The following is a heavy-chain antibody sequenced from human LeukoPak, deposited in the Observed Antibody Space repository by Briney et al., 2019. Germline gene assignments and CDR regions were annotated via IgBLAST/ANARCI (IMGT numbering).Heavy chain of an antibody. CDR2: IIPKFGTA. J-gene: IGHJ4*02. CDR3: ARDDSDIVASDH. V-gene: IGHV1-69*05. D-gene: IGHD2-21*01. CDR1: GYTFNNYG. Sequence: GASVRVSCKASGYTFNNYGFSWVRHAPGQGLEWMGRIIPKFGTAHYAQKFQGRVTLTTDESTSTAYMEMSSLGSDDTAVYYCARDDSDIVASDHWGQGTRVTVSS.